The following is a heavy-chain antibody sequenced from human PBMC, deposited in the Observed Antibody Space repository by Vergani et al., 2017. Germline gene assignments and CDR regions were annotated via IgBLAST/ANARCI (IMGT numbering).Heavy chain of an antibody. CDR1: GFTFSSYG. Sequence: QVQLVESGGGVVQPGGSLRLSCAASGFTFSSYGMHWVRQAPGKGLEWVAFIRYDGSNKYYADSVKGRFTISRDNSKNTLYLQMNSLRAEDTAVYYCAKDYDFWSGYSSGPNYYYYYYMDVWGKGTTVTVSS. D-gene: IGHD3-3*01. CDR3: AKDYDFWSGYSSGPNYYYYYYMDV. V-gene: IGHV3-30*02. CDR2: IRYDGSNK. J-gene: IGHJ6*03.